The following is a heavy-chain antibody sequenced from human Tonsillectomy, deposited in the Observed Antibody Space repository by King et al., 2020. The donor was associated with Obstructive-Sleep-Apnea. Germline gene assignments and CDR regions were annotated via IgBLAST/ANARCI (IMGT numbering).Heavy chain of an antibody. D-gene: IGHD3-16*01. Sequence: VQLVESGGGLVQPGGSLRLSCAASGFTVSSNYMSWVRQAPGKGLEWVSVIYSGGSTYDADSVKGRFTISRHNSKNTLYLQMNSLRAEDTAVYYCARALSSRVDMIDAFDIWGQGTMVTVSS. V-gene: IGHV3-53*04. CDR1: GFTVSSNY. J-gene: IGHJ3*02. CDR2: IYSGGST. CDR3: ARALSSRVDMIDAFDI.